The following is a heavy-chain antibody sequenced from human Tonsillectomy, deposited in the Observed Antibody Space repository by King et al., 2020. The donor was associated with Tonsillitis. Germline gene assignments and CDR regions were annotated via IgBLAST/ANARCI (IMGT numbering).Heavy chain of an antibody. J-gene: IGHJ4*02. CDR3: ARDTDYGGNSGFDY. CDR1: GFTFSSYG. V-gene: IGHV3-30*03. Sequence: VQLVESGGGVVQPGRSLRLSCAASGFTFSSYGMHWVRQAPGKGLEWVAVISYDGRNKYYADSVMGRFTISRDNSKNTLYLQMNFLRTEDTAVYYCARDTDYGGNSGFDYWGQGTLVTVSS. D-gene: IGHD4-23*01. CDR2: ISYDGRNK.